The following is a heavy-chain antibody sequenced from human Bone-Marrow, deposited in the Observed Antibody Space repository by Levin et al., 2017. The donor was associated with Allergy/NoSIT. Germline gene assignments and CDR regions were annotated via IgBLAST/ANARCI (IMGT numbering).Heavy chain of an antibody. CDR3: ARGGGYHAADF. Sequence: KVSCKTSGYNFTIHWLGWVRQMPGNGLEWMGIIYPGDSETIYSPSLQGQVTISADRSINTAYLQWRSLTASDTAMYYCARGGGYHAADFWGQGTLVTVSS. D-gene: IGHD5-12*01. CDR1: GYNFTIHW. CDR2: IYPGDSET. V-gene: IGHV5-51*01. J-gene: IGHJ4*02.